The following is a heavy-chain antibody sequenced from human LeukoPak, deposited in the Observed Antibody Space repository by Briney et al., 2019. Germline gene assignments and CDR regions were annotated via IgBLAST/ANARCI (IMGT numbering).Heavy chain of an antibody. CDR1: GGSISSSSYY. J-gene: IGHJ5*02. Sequence: SETLSLTCTVSGGSISSSSYYSGWIRQPPGKGLEWIGSIYYSGSTYYNPSLKSRVTISVDTSKNQFSLKLNSVTAADTAVYYCARSRAFNSGAYDPWGQGSLVTVSS. D-gene: IGHD1-26*01. CDR3: ARSRAFNSGAYDP. V-gene: IGHV4-39*07. CDR2: IYYSGST.